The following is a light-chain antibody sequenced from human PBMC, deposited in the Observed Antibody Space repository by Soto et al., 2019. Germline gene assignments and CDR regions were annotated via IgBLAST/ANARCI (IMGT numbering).Light chain of an antibody. CDR1: SSDVGGYNY. J-gene: IGLJ1*01. V-gene: IGLV2-14*01. CDR3: SSYTSSSTLDV. Sequence: QSALTQPASVSGSPGQSITISCSGTSSDVGGYNYVSWYQQHPGKAPKLMIYEVSNRPSGVSNRSSGSKPGITASLTISGLQAEDEADYYCSSYTSSSTLDVFGTGTKVTVL. CDR2: EVS.